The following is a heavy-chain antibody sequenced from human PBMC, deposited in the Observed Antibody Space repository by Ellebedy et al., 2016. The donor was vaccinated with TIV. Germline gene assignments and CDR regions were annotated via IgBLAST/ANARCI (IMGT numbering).Heavy chain of an antibody. CDR3: ARRSPASPYFDY. Sequence: MPSETLSLTCTVSGASINSGHFWGWIRQSPGKGLEWIGTISHTGTTSYSPSLQSRVTISVDTSSNQFSLRLSSVSAADTAVYYCARRSPASPYFDYWGRGTLVTVSS. CDR2: ISHTGTT. J-gene: IGHJ4*02. V-gene: IGHV4-38-2*02. CDR1: GASINSGHF.